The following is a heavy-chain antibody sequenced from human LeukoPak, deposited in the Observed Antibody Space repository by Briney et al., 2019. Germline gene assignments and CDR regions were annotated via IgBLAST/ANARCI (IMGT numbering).Heavy chain of an antibody. Sequence: ETLSLTCTVSGGSISSYYWSWIRQPPGKGLEWVGRIRSKANSYATAYAASVKGRFTISRDDSKNTAYLQMNSLKTEDTAVYYCTRHGGYSYGYASGDYWGQGTLVTVSS. CDR2: IRSKANSYAT. J-gene: IGHJ4*02. V-gene: IGHV3-73*01. D-gene: IGHD5-18*01. CDR3: TRHGGYSYGYASGDY. CDR1: GGSISSYY.